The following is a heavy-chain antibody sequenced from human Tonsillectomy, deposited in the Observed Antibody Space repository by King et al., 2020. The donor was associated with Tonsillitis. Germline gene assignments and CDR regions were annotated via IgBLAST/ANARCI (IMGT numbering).Heavy chain of an antibody. J-gene: IGHJ4*02. CDR3: ARAELVPSLDS. CDR2: INPNSGAT. Sequence: QLVQSGAEVKKPGASVKLSCTASGYTFTGYYMHWVRQAPGQGLEWMGWINPNSGATNYALKFQGRVTMTRDTSISTVYMELSRLRSDDTAVYYCARAELVPSLDSWGQGTLVTVSS. CDR1: GYTFTGYY. D-gene: IGHD6-6*01. V-gene: IGHV1-2*02.